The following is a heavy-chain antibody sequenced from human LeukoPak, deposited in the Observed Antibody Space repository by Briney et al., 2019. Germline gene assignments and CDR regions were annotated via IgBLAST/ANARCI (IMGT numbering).Heavy chain of an antibody. D-gene: IGHD3-10*01. Sequence: ASVKVSCKASGYTFTSYYMHWVRQAPGEGLEWMGIINPSGGSTSYAQKFQGRVTMTRDMSTSTVYMELSSLRAEDTAVYYCAKQPLWFGELSNFDYWGQGTLVTVSS. V-gene: IGHV1-46*01. CDR3: AKQPLWFGELSNFDY. J-gene: IGHJ4*02. CDR2: INPSGGST. CDR1: GYTFTSYY.